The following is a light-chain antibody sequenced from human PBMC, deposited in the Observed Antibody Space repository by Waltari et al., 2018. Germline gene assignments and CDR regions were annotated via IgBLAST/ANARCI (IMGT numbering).Light chain of an antibody. CDR1: QGISKY. CDR2: DAS. CDR3: QKYGSLPAT. V-gene: IGKV3-20*01. J-gene: IGKJ1*01. Sequence: EIMLTQSPAPLSLSPGERATLYCRASQGISKYLAWYQQKPGQAPRLLIYDASIRATGSPDRFSGSGYGTDFSLTISRLEPEDYAVYYCQKYGSLPATFCRGTKVEIK.